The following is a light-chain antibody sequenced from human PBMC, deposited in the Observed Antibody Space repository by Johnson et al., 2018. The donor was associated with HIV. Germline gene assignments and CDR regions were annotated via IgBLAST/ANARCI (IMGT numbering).Light chain of an antibody. Sequence: QSVLTQPPSVSAAPGQKVTISCSGSSSNIGNNYVSWYQQLPGTAPKLLIYDNNKRPSGIPDRFSGSKSGTSATLGITGLQTGAEADYYCGTWDSSLGASGVGTGTKVTVL. CDR3: GTWDSSLGASG. J-gene: IGLJ1*01. V-gene: IGLV1-51*01. CDR1: SSNIGNNY. CDR2: DNN.